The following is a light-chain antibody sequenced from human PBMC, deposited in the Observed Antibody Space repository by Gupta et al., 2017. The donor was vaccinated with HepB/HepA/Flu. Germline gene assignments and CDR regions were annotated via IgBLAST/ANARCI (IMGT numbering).Light chain of an antibody. V-gene: IGKV1-5*03. CDR2: EAS. CDR1: QSISSSW. J-gene: IGKJ1*01. Sequence: DIQMTQSPSTLSASVGDRVTITCRASQSISSSWLAWVQQKPGKAPKLLIYEASSLESGVPSRFSGSGSGTQFTLTISSLQPDDFATYYCQQYNSYWTFGQGTKVEIK. CDR3: QQYNSYWT.